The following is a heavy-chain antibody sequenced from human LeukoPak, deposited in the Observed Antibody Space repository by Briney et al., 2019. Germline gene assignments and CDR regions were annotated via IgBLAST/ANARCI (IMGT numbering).Heavy chain of an antibody. CDR3: STGPRLRMIRGVIGY. D-gene: IGHD3-10*01. Sequence: GGSLRLSCAVSGFTFTNAWMSWVRQAPGKGLEWVGRIKSKTDGGTTDYAAPVKGRFTISRDDSKNTLYLQMNSLKTEDTAVYYCSTGPRLRMIRGVIGYWGQGTLVTVSS. CDR1: GFTFTNAW. V-gene: IGHV3-15*01. J-gene: IGHJ4*02. CDR2: IKSKTDGGTT.